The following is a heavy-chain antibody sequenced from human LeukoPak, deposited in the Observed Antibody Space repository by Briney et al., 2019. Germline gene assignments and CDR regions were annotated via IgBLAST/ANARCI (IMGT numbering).Heavy chain of an antibody. J-gene: IGHJ6*02. CDR2: INPSGGST. Sequence: GASVKVSCKASGYTFTSYYMHWLRQAPGQGLEWMGIINPSGGSTSYAQKFQGRLTMTRDTSTSTVYMELSSLRSEDTAVYYCARQYSSSWYHYYYGMDVWGQGTTVTVSS. D-gene: IGHD6-13*01. CDR3: ARQYSSSWYHYYYGMDV. CDR1: GYTFTSYY. V-gene: IGHV1-46*01.